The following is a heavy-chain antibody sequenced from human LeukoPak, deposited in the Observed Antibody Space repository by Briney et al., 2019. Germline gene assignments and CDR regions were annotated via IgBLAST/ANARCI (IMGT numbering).Heavy chain of an antibody. CDR1: GASISNYF. J-gene: IGHJ4*02. CDR2: IYYSGNSGRT. CDR3: AREGGRYFDDFDY. V-gene: IGHV4-59*01. D-gene: IGHD3-9*01. Sequence: SETLSLTCTFSGASISNYFWSWIRQPPGMGLEWIGFIYYSGNSGRTTYSPSLKNRVTISLDTSKNQLSLKLTSVTTADTAVYYCAREGGRYFDDFDYWGQGTLVTVSS.